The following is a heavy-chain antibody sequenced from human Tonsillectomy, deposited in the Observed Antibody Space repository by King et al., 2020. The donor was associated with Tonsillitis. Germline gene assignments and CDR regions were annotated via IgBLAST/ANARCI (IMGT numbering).Heavy chain of an antibody. CDR2: INHSGST. J-gene: IGHJ4*02. D-gene: IGHD3-10*01. CDR1: GGSFSGYY. Sequence: VQLQQWGAGLLKPSETLSLTCAVYGGSFSGYYWSWIRQPPGKGLEGSGEINHSGSTNYNPSLKSRVTISVDTSKNQFSLKLSSVTAADTAVYYCAREIGFGELAMDYWGQGTLVTVSS. CDR3: AREIGFGELAMDY. V-gene: IGHV4-34*01.